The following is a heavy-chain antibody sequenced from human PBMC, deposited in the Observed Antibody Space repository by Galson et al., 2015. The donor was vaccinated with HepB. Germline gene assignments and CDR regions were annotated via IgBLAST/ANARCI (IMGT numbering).Heavy chain of an antibody. D-gene: IGHD3-16*02. CDR2: INTSGGST. J-gene: IGHJ4*02. CDR1: GYTFTSYY. V-gene: IGHV1-46*03. CDR3: ARDGKLGELSLGIDY. Sequence: SVKLSCTASGYTFTSYYMHWVRQAPGQGLEWMGIINTSGGSTSYAQKFQGRVTMTSDTSTSTVYMELSSLRSEDTAVYYCARDGKLGELSLGIDYWGQGTLVTVSS.